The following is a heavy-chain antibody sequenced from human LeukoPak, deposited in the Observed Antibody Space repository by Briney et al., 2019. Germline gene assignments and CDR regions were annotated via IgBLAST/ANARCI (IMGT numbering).Heavy chain of an antibody. V-gene: IGHV4-38-2*01. CDR1: GYSITSDYN. Sequence: PSETLSLTCGVSGYSITSDYNWGWVRQPPGKGLEWIGNIYHSGSTFYNPSLESRVTISVDTSKNQFSLKLRSVTAADTAVYYCARMWMVYATFDLWGQGTPVTVSS. CDR2: IYHSGST. D-gene: IGHD2-8*01. CDR3: ARMWMVYATFDL. J-gene: IGHJ5*02.